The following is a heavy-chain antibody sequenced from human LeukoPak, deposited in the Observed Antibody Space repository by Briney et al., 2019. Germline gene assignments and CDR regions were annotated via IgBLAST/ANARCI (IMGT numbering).Heavy chain of an antibody. CDR1: GYTFSGYY. D-gene: IGHD3/OR15-3a*01. V-gene: IGHV1-2*02. Sequence: ASVKVSCKASGYTFSGYYMHWVRQAPGQGLEWMGWINPNSGGTNYAQKFQGRVTMTRDTSISTTYMELSRLRSDDTAVYHCARVDPLPDDYWGQGTLVTVSS. CDR3: ARVDPLPDDY. CDR2: INPNSGGT. J-gene: IGHJ4*02.